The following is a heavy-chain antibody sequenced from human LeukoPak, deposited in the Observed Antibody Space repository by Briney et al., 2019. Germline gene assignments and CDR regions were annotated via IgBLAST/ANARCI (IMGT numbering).Heavy chain of an antibody. Sequence: SETLSLTCTVSGGSISSGGYYWSWIRQHPGKGLEWIGYIYYSGSTYYNPSLKSRVTISVDTSKNQFSLKLSSVTAADTAVYYCARETPHDYFYYYYYMDVWGKGTTVTVSS. J-gene: IGHJ6*03. D-gene: IGHD2/OR15-2a*01. CDR2: IYYSGST. V-gene: IGHV4-31*03. CDR1: GGSISSGGYY. CDR3: ARETPHDYFYYYYYMDV.